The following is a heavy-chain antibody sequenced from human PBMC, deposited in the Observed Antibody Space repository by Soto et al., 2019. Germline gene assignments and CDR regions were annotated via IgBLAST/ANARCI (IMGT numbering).Heavy chain of an antibody. V-gene: IGHV3-23*01. CDR1: GFPLSTYG. CDR2: ITGTGGDT. J-gene: IGHJ6*02. Sequence: EVQLLESGGGLVQPGGSLRLSCAASGFPLSTYGMSWVRQAPGKGLEWVSSITGTGGDTYYADSVKGRFTSSRQNPNNMLSLHINWLRVEDKAVYYCARIRGYWYGLDVWGQGTTITVSS. CDR3: ARIRGYWYGLDV.